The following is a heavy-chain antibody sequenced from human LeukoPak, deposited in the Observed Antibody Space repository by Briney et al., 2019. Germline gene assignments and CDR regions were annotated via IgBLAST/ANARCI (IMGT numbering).Heavy chain of an antibody. J-gene: IGHJ5*02. CDR2: VSAYNGNT. CDR3: ARRLHRGGQNWFDP. CDR1: GYTFTSYG. D-gene: IGHD4-11*01. V-gene: IGHV1-18*01. Sequence: ASVKVSCKASGYTFTSYGISWVRQAPGQGLEWMGWVSAYNGNTNYAQKLQGRVTMTTDTSTSTAYMELRSLRSDDTAVYYCARRLHRGGQNWFDPWGQGTLVTVSS.